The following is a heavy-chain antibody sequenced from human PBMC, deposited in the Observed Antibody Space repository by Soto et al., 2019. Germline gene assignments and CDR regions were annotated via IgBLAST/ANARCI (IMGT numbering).Heavy chain of an antibody. CDR1: GGTFSSYA. CDR3: ASRYCSGGSCRFDP. D-gene: IGHD2-15*01. V-gene: IGHV1-69*13. Sequence: ASVKVSCKASGGTFSSYAISWLRQAPGQGLEWMGGIIPIFGTANYAQKFQGRVTITADESTSTAYMELSSLRSEDTAVYYCASRYCSGGSCRFDPWGQGTLVTVSS. CDR2: IIPIFGTA. J-gene: IGHJ5*02.